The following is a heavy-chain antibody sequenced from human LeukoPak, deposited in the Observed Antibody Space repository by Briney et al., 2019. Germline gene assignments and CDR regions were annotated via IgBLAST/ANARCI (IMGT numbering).Heavy chain of an antibody. CDR2: INWNGGST. CDR3: ASAGLTYGSGSYFVY. J-gene: IGHJ4*02. Sequence: GALRLSCAASGFTFDDYGMSWVRQAPGKGLEWVSGINWNGGSTGYADSVKGRFTISRDNAKNSLYLQMNSLRAEDTALYYCASAGLTYGSGSYFVYWGQGTLVTVSS. D-gene: IGHD3-10*01. V-gene: IGHV3-20*04. CDR1: GFTFDDYG.